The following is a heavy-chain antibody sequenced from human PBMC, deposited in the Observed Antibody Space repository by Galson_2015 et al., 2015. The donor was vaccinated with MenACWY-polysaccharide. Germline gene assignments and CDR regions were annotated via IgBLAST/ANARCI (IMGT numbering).Heavy chain of an antibody. CDR2: INPSDGRT. J-gene: IGHJ4*02. Sequence: SVKVSCKASGYTFIIYQMHWVRQAPGQGLEWLGVINPSDGRTTYAQKFRGRVTMTRDTSTSTVYMELSSLKSEDTAVYYCARVMRGTATTSLDYWGPGTLVTVSS. CDR3: ARVMRGTATTSLDY. D-gene: IGHD1-1*01. V-gene: IGHV1-46*01. CDR1: GYTFIIYQ.